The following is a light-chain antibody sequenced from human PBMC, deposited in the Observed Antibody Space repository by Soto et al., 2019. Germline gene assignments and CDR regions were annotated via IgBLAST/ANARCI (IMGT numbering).Light chain of an antibody. J-gene: IGLJ1*01. CDR1: SSDIGRYEF. V-gene: IGLV2-8*01. Sequence: QSALTQPPSASGSLGQPVTISCTGTSSDIGRYEFVSWYQHHPGKAPKLIIYEVTERPSGVPDRFSGSKSGNTASLTVSGLQADDEADYFCCSYAGTKYYVFGTGTKLTVL. CDR3: CSYAGTKYYV. CDR2: EVT.